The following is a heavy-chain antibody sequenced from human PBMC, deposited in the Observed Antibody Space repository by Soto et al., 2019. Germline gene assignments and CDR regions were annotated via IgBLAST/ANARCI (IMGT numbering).Heavy chain of an antibody. V-gene: IGHV4-61*01. CDR2: IYYIGST. D-gene: IGHD3-9*01. Sequence: PSETLSLTCTVSGGSVSSGSYYWSWIRQPPGKGLEWIGYIYYIGSTNYNPSLKSRVTISVDTSKNQFSLKLSSVTAADTAVYYCARDLSYYDILTGFGLYYYYGMDVWGQGTTVTVSS. J-gene: IGHJ6*02. CDR3: ARDLSYYDILTGFGLYYYYGMDV. CDR1: GGSVSSGSYY.